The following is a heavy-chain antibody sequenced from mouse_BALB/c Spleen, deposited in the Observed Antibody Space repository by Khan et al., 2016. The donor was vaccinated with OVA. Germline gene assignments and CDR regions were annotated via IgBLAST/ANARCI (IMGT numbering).Heavy chain of an antibody. D-gene: IGHD2-1*01. CDR2: INPSTSYT. J-gene: IGHJ3*01. V-gene: IGHV1-7*01. Sequence: VQLQQSGAELAKPGASVKMSCKASGYTFTNYWMHWVKQRPGQGLEWIGYINPSTSYTEYNQKFKDKATLTADKSSSTAYMQLSSLKSEDSAVYYCARIGVYGIFAYGGQGTLVTVSA. CDR1: GYTFTNYW. CDR3: ARIGVYGIFAY.